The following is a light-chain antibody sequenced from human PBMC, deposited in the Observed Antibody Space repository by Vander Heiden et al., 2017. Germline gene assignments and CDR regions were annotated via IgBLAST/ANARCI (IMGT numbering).Light chain of an antibody. Sequence: EIVMTPSTATLSVSPGERATLSCRASQSVSSNLAWYQQKPGQAPRLLIYGASTRATGIPARFSGSGSGTEFTLTISSLQSEDFAVYYCQQYNNWRWTFGQGTKVEIK. CDR2: GAS. J-gene: IGKJ1*01. CDR1: QSVSSN. V-gene: IGKV3-15*01. CDR3: QQYNNWRWT.